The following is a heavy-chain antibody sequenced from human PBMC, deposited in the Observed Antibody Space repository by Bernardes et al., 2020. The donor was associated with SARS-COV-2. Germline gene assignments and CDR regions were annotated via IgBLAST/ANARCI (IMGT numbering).Heavy chain of an antibody. CDR3: ARDNSGYSELSD. CDR2: IYNSGST. V-gene: IGHV4-31*03. CDR1: GGSISSGGDY. D-gene: IGHD3-22*01. Sequence: SETLSLTCTVSGGSISSGGDYWTWIRQHPGKGLEWIGYIYNSGSTYYHPSLKSRVTISLDTSKNQFSLKLTSVTAADTAVYFCARDNSGYSELSDWGQGTLVAVSS. J-gene: IGHJ4*02.